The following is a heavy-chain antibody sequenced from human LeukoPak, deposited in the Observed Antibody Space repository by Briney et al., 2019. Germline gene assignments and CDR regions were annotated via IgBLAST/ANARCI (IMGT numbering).Heavy chain of an antibody. CDR2: IRYDGSNK. CDR1: GFTFSRYA. CDR3: AKDLRGGRDGYNYFDY. Sequence: GGSLRLSCAASGFTFSRYAMSWVRQAPGKGLEWVAFIRYDGSNKYYADSVKGRFTISRDNSKNTLYLQMNSLRAEDTAVYYCAKDLRGGRDGYNYFDYWGQGTLVTVSS. J-gene: IGHJ4*02. V-gene: IGHV3-30*02. D-gene: IGHD5-24*01.